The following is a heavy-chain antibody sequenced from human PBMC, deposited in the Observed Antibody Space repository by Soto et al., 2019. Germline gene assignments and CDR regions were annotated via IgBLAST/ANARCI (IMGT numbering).Heavy chain of an antibody. CDR1: GGSISSSSYY. CDR3: ARHYSNFSSYYYYYDGMAF. J-gene: IGHJ6*01. CDR2: IYYSGST. V-gene: IGHV4-39*01. Sequence: PSETLSLTCTVSGGSISSSSYYWGWIRQPPGKGLEWIGSIYYSGSTYYNPSLKSRVTISVDTSKTQFSLKLSSVTAAETAVYYCARHYSNFSSYYYYYDGMAFCGQGST. D-gene: IGHD6-6*01.